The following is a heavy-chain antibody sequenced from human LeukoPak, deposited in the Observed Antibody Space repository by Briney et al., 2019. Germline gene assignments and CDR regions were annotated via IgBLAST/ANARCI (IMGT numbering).Heavy chain of an antibody. Sequence: GWALRVSCAACGLTFNFYDMHWVRQAPGEGLEEVTSIGTAGYTYYPDSVKVRFAISRENAKNSFYLQMNPLGAGDTAVYYCARSPPDYAFWRGYYFDDWGQGTLVTVSS. J-gene: IGHJ4*02. V-gene: IGHV3-13*01. D-gene: IGHD3-3*01. CDR1: GLTFNFYD. CDR2: IGTAGYT. CDR3: ARSPPDYAFWRGYYFDD.